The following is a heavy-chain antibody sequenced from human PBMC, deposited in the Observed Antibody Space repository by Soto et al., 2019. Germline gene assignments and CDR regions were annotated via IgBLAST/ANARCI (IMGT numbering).Heavy chain of an antibody. V-gene: IGHV3-9*01. D-gene: IGHD3-16*01. CDR3: AKDIGGLFDAIDY. J-gene: IGHJ4*02. Sequence: EVQLVESGGGLVQPGRSLRLSCAASGFTFDDYAMHWVRQAPGKGLEWVLGISWNSGSIGYADSVKGRFTISRDNAKNSLYLQMNSLRAEDTALYYCAKDIGGLFDAIDYWGQGTLVTVSS. CDR2: ISWNSGSI. CDR1: GFTFDDYA.